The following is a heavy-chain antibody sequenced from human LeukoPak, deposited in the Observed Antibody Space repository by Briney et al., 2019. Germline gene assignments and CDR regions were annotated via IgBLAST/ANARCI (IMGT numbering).Heavy chain of an antibody. D-gene: IGHD3-22*01. CDR1: GGSISSDSYY. J-gene: IGHJ4*02. CDR2: VYYTGST. CDR3: ARGLYDNSGYHFDY. Sequence: SETLSLTCTVSGGSISSDSYYWSWIRQRPGLGLEWIGYVYYTGSTYYNPSLRSRISLSLDTSEKQISLRLTSVTATDSAVYYCARGLYDNSGYHFDYWGQGTLVTVSS. V-gene: IGHV4-31*03.